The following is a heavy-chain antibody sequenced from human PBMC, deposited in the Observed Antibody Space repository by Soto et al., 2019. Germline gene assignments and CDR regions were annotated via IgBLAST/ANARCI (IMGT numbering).Heavy chain of an antibody. D-gene: IGHD2-2*01. V-gene: IGHV1-3*01. Sequence: QVQLVQSGAEVKKPGASVKVSCKASGYTFTSYAMHWVRQAPGQRLEWMGWINAGNGNTKYSQKFQGRVTITRDTSASTADMERSSLRAEDTAVYYCARVSVVGPAMIDYWGQGTLGTVSS. CDR1: GYTFTSYA. CDR2: INAGNGNT. CDR3: ARVSVVGPAMIDY. J-gene: IGHJ4*02.